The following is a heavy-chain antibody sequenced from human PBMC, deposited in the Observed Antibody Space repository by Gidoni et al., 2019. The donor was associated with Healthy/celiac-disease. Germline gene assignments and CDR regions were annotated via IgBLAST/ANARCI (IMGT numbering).Heavy chain of an antibody. CDR2: ISSSSSTI. Sequence: EVQLVESGGGLVQPGGSLRLSCAASGFTFRSYSMNWVRQAPGKGLEWVSYISSSSSTIYYADSVKGRFTISRDNAKNSLYLQMNSLRAEDTAVYYCARASRYCSSTSCYYYYYMDVWGKGTTVTVSS. CDR3: ARASRYCSSTSCYYYYYMDV. CDR1: GFTFRSYS. V-gene: IGHV3-48*01. J-gene: IGHJ6*03. D-gene: IGHD2-2*01.